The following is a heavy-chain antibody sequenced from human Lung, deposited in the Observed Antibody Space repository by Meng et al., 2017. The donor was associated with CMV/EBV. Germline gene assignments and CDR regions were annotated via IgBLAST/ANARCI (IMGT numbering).Heavy chain of an antibody. D-gene: IGHD6-6*01. Sequence: SETLSLXCAVYGGSFSGYYWTWIRQPPGKGLEWIGEINHSRNTNYNPSLKSRVTMSVDTSKNQFSLNLSSVSAADTAVYYCARGRVAARQIQRPGLYCDYWXNGTXVTVSS. CDR2: INHSRNT. CDR3: ARGRVAARQIQRPGLYCDY. J-gene: IGHJ4*01. CDR1: GGSFSGYY. V-gene: IGHV4-34*01.